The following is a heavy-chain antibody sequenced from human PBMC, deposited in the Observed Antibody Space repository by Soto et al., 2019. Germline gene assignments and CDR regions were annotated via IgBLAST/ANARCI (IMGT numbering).Heavy chain of an antibody. CDR1: GYIFTNSW. V-gene: IGHV5-51*01. CDR3: ARTARTGDYFDY. CDR2: FYSGDSDT. J-gene: IGHJ4*02. D-gene: IGHD1-1*01. Sequence: PGESLKISCKASGYIFTNSWIAWVRQMPGQGLEWMGIFYSGDSDTRYSPSFQGQVTLSADKSISTAYLQWSSLKASDTAIYYCARTARTGDYFDYWGQGTLVTVSS.